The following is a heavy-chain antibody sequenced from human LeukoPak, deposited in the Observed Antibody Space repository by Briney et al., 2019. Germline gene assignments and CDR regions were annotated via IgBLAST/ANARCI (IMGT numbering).Heavy chain of an antibody. V-gene: IGHV1-3*01. CDR1: GYTFTSYD. J-gene: IGHJ4*02. Sequence: ASVKVSCKASGYTFTSYDINWVRQATGQRLEWMGWIHVGNGNTEYSQKFQGRVTITRDTPATTTYMELSSLRSEDTAVYYCARVDGSGPNAPNDCWGQGSLVTVSS. D-gene: IGHD3-10*01. CDR3: ARVDGSGPNAPNDC. CDR2: IHVGNGNT.